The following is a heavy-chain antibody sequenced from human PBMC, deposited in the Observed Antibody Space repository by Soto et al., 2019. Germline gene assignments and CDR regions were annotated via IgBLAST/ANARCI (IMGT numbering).Heavy chain of an antibody. J-gene: IGHJ3*01. CDR3: AKPQSGSYYAAFNV. CDR1: GLTFRDYP. V-gene: IGHV3-23*01. CDR2: ISGSAESK. Sequence: EVQLLESGGGLVQPGGSLRLSCAVSGLTFRDYPMDWVRQAPGKGLEWISRISGSAESKYYADSVKGRFTISRDNSNNTLYLEMTSLRGEDTAVYYCAKPQSGSYYAAFNVWGQGTIVTVSS. D-gene: IGHD1-26*01.